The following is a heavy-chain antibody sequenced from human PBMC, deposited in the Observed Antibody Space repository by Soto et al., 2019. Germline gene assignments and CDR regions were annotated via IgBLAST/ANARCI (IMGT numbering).Heavy chain of an antibody. CDR1: GGSISSRGYS. CDR3: RGRTNWGLDF. J-gene: IGHJ4*02. D-gene: IGHD2-15*01. V-gene: IGHV4-30-2*01. CDR2: IYHSGNT. Sequence: SETLSLTCAVSGGSISSRGYSRSWIRQPPGKGLEWVGYIYHSGNTYYNPSLKSRITISLDKSKNVFSLRMGSVTATDTAVYYCRGRTNWGLDFWGRGALVTVSS.